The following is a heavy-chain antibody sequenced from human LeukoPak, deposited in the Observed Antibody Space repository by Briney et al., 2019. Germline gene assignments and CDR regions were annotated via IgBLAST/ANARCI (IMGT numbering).Heavy chain of an antibody. J-gene: IGHJ2*01. D-gene: IGHD6-25*01. V-gene: IGHV3-23*01. CDR3: SNDSGAYEIFAWYFVL. CDR1: GFTFSSYA. CDR2: ISGSGGST. Sequence: GRSLRLSCVASGFTFSSYAMNWIRQAPGKGLEWVAAISGSGGSTYYVDSVKGRYTISRDNSKNTLYLQMNSLRAEDTAVYYCSNDSGAYEIFAWYFVLWGRGTLVTVSS.